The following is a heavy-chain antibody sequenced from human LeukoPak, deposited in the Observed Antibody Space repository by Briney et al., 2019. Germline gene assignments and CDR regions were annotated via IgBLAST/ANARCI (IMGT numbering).Heavy chain of an antibody. CDR3: VAYCSSTSCPDP. J-gene: IGHJ4*02. Sequence: GGSLRLSCAASGSTFSSYGMHWVRQAPGKGLEWVAVISYDGSNKYYADSVKGRFTISRDNSKNTLYLQMNSLRAEDTAVYYCVAYCSSTSCPDPGGQGTLVTVSS. V-gene: IGHV3-30*03. CDR2: ISYDGSNK. D-gene: IGHD2-2*01. CDR1: GSTFSSYG.